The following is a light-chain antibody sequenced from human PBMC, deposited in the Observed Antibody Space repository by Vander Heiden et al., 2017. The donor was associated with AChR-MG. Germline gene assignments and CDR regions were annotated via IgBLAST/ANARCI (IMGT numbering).Light chain of an antibody. Sequence: DIQMTQSPSSLSASVGDRVTITCRASQSISSYFNWYQQKSGKAPKLLIYAASSLQSGVPSRFSGSGSGTDFTLTISSLQPEDFATYYCQQTYSTPTTFGQGTRLEIK. V-gene: IGKV1-39*01. CDR3: QQTYSTPTT. J-gene: IGKJ5*01. CDR1: QSISSY. CDR2: AAS.